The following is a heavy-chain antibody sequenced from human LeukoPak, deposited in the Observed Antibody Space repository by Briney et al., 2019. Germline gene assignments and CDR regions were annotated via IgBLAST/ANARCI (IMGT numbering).Heavy chain of an antibody. CDR1: GGSISSYY. V-gene: IGHV4-4*07. CDR3: ARESLDLYYFVY. Sequence: SETLSLTCSVSGGSISSYYWTWIRRPAGRGLEWIGRIHTSGSTSYNSSLKSRVTMSLDTSKNQFSLKLSSVTAADTAVYYCARESLDLYYFVYWGQGTLVTVSS. D-gene: IGHD3-9*01. CDR2: IHTSGST. J-gene: IGHJ4*02.